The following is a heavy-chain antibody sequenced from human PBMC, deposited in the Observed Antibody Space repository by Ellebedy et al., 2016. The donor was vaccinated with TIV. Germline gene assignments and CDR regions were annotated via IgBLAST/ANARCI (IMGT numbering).Heavy chain of an antibody. D-gene: IGHD2-15*01. CDR1: GGTFSNYA. CDR3: ASRGVPLGYCSGDSCLETYYYYGMDV. V-gene: IGHV1-69*04. J-gene: IGHJ6*02. Sequence: ASVKVSCKAFGGTFSNYAISWVRQAPGQGLEYMGRIIPLLSKANYAQKFQGRVTFTADKSTSTAYMELSSLRSEDTAVYYCASRGVPLGYCSGDSCLETYYYYGMDVWGQGTTVTVSS. CDR2: IIPLLSKA.